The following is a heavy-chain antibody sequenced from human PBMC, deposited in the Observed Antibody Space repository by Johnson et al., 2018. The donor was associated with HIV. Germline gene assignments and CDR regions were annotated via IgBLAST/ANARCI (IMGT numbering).Heavy chain of an antibody. J-gene: IGHJ3*02. CDR2: IYSGGST. Sequence: VQLVESGGGLIQPGGSLRLSCAASGFTFSNAWMSWVRQAPGKGLEWVSVIYSGGSTYYADSVKGRFTISRDSSKNTLFLQMNSLRADDTAVYYCAKDGAFDIWGQGTLVTVSS. CDR3: AKDGAFDI. V-gene: IGHV3-53*01. CDR1: GFTFSNAW.